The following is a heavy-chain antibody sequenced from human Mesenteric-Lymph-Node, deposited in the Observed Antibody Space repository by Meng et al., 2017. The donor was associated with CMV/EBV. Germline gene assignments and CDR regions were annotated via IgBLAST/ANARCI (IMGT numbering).Heavy chain of an antibody. V-gene: IGHV1-2*02. CDR2: INPYSGGT. D-gene: IGHD4-11*01. Sequence: ASVKVSCKASGYTFTDYYIHWVRQAPGQGLEWMGWINPYSGGTNYAQKFQGRVTMTRDTSISTAYMELSRLRSDDTAIYYCARSNDYKEFSYGMDVWGPGTTVTVSS. CDR3: ARSNDYKEFSYGMDV. CDR1: GYTFTDYY. J-gene: IGHJ6*02.